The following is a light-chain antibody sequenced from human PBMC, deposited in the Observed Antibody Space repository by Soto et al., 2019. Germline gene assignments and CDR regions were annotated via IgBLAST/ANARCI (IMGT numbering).Light chain of an antibody. CDR3: QQCKTWRALS. Sequence: IVLTQSPATLSLSPGERVTLSCRASESVKTFLAWYQQKPGQPPRLLIYDASNSATGIRARCSGGGSGTAFTLTISSLEPDDSAVYYCQQCKTWRALSFGGGTKVEI. J-gene: IGKJ4*01. V-gene: IGKV3-11*01. CDR1: ESVKTF. CDR2: DAS.